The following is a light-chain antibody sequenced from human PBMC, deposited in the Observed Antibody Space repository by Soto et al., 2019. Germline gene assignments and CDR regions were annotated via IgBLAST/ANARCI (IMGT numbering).Light chain of an antibody. CDR2: AAS. J-gene: IGKJ5*01. Sequence: DLQLTQSPSFLSASVGDRVTITCRASQVISSYLAWYQQKPGKAPKLLICAASTLQSGVPSRFSGSGSGTEFTLTISSLQPEDFATYYCQHLDSYSTFGQGTRLEIK. CDR1: QVISSY. V-gene: IGKV1-9*01. CDR3: QHLDSYST.